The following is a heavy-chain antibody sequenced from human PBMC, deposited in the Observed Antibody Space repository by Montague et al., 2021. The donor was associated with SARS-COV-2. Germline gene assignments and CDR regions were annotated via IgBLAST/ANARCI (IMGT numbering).Heavy chain of an antibody. J-gene: IGHJ3*02. CDR1: GGSISSYY. V-gene: IGHV4-59*01. D-gene: IGHD3-22*01. Sequence: SETRSLTCTVSGGSISSYYWSWIRQPPGKGLEWIGYIYYSGSTNYNPSLKSRVTISVDTSKNQSSLKLSSVTAADTAVYYCARGGYYDYAFDIWGQGTMVTVSS. CDR2: IYYSGST. CDR3: ARGGYYDYAFDI.